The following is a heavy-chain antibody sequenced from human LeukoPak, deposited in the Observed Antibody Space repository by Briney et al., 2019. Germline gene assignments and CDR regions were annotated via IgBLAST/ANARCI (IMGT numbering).Heavy chain of an antibody. J-gene: IGHJ4*02. CDR2: IYSGGSI. CDR1: GLTVSSY. CDR3: ARPPYGGVDY. Sequence: VGPLRLSCAASGLTVSSYMSWVRQAPGKGLEWVSVIYSGGSIYYADSVKGRFTISRDKSKNTLYLQMNSLRAEDTAVYYCARPPYGGVDYWGQGTLVTVSS. V-gene: IGHV3-66*04. D-gene: IGHD4-23*01.